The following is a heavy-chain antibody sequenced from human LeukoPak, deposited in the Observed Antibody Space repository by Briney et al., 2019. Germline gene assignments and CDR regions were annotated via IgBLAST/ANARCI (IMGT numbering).Heavy chain of an antibody. Sequence: VSVKVSCKASGYTFTSYGISWVRQAPGQGLEWMGWISAYNGNTNYAQKLQGRVTMTTDTSTSTAYMELRSLRSDDTAVYYCVTSDYGDYFDYWGQGTLVTVSS. J-gene: IGHJ4*02. D-gene: IGHD4-17*01. CDR3: VTSDYGDYFDY. V-gene: IGHV1-18*04. CDR1: GYTFTSYG. CDR2: ISAYNGNT.